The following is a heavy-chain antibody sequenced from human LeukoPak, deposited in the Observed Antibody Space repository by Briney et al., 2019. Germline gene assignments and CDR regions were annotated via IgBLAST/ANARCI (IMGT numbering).Heavy chain of an antibody. Sequence: GGSLRFSCAASGFTFDDYAMHWVRQAPGKGLEWVSLISGDGGSTYYADSVKGRFTISRDNSKNSLYLQMNSLRTEDTALCYCAKVGYYYDSSGPSEDAFDIWGQGTMVTVSS. CDR2: ISGDGGST. CDR1: GFTFDDYA. J-gene: IGHJ3*02. CDR3: AKVGYYYDSSGPSEDAFDI. D-gene: IGHD3-22*01. V-gene: IGHV3-43*02.